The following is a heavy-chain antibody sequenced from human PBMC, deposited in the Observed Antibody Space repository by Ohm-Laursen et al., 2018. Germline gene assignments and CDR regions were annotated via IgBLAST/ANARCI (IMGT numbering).Heavy chain of an antibody. CDR2: INPKSGGT. J-gene: IGHJ4*02. CDR1: GYTFIDYY. V-gene: IGHV1-2*02. Sequence: SVKVSCKASGYTFIDYYIYWVRQAPGQGLEWMGWINPKSGGTYSAQRFQGRVTMTRDTSISTAYLELSSLRSDDTAVYYCARDLSSRSYGADYWGQGTLVTVSS. CDR3: ARDLSSRSYGADY. D-gene: IGHD2-15*01.